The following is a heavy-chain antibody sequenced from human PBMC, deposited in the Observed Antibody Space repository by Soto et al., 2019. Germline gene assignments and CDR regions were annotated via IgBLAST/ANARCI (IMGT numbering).Heavy chain of an antibody. CDR3: AGGPVGPIRYYFDY. Sequence: SETLSLTCAVYGESFSGYYWSWIRQPPGKGLEWIGEINHSGSTNYNPSLKSRVTISVDTSKNQFSLKLSSVTAADTAVYYCAGGPVGPIRYYFDYWGQGTLVTVSS. CDR2: INHSGST. V-gene: IGHV4-34*01. CDR1: GESFSGYY. J-gene: IGHJ4*02.